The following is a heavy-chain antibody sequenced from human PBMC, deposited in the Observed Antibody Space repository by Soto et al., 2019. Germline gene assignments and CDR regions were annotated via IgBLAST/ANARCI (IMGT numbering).Heavy chain of an antibody. CDR3: SRGTSIPASGDY. CDR2: VSAYNGEK. CDR1: GSTFTNYG. V-gene: IGHV1-18*01. J-gene: IGHJ4*01. D-gene: IGHD6-6*01. Sequence: QVQLVQSGAEVKQPVASGKVSCKASGSTFTNYGINGVRQAPGQGLAWLGWVSAYNGEKRYAQRVQARVIMTTDTSTTTAYMELMSLRSDDTAVYYCSRGTSIPASGDYWGQGTLVTVSS.